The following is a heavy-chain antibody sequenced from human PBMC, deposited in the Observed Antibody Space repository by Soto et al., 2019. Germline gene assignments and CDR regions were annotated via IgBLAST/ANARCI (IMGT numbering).Heavy chain of an antibody. D-gene: IGHD1-26*01. CDR1: GFSLSTSGVG. CDR3: APHVSYSAFDI. Sequence: QITLKESGPPLVKPTQTLTLTCTFSGFSLSTSGVGVGWIRQPPGKALEWLALIYWDDDKRYSPSLKSRLTIPNDPSKNQVVLTMTNMDPVDTATYSCAPHVSYSAFDIWGQGTMVTVSS. V-gene: IGHV2-5*02. CDR2: IYWDDDK. J-gene: IGHJ3*02.